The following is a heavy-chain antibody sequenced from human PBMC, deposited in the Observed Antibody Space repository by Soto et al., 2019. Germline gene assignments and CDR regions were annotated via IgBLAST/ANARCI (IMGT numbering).Heavy chain of an antibody. CDR3: ARVSLWFGELVPGARFDP. D-gene: IGHD3-10*01. Sequence: SQTLSLTCAISGDSVSSNSAAWNWIRQSPSRGLEWLGRTYYRSKWYNDYAVSVKSRITINPDTSKNQFSLQLNSVTPEDTAVYYCARVSLWFGELVPGARFDPWGQGTLVTVSS. CDR1: GDSVSSNSAA. J-gene: IGHJ5*02. V-gene: IGHV6-1*01. CDR2: TYYRSKWYN.